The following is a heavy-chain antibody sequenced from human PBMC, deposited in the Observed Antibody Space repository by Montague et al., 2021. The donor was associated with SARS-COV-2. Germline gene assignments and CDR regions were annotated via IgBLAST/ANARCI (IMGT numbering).Heavy chain of an antibody. J-gene: IGHJ4*02. CDR3: AETLTPGITTWGFDY. CDR2: ISGSGGST. D-gene: IGHD3-16*01. CDR1: GFTFSSYA. V-gene: IGHV3-23*01. Sequence: SLSLSFAASGFTFSSYAMSWVRQAPGKGLEWVSAISGSGGSTYYADSVKGRFTISRDNSKNTLYLQMNSLRAEDTAVYYCAETLTPGITTWGFDYWGQGTLVTVSS.